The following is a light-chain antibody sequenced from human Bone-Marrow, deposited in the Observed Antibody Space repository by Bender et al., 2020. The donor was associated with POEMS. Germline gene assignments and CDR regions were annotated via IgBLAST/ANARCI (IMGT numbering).Light chain of an antibody. CDR1: QWGDKY. CDR2: EDT. Sequence: SYELTQPPSVSVSPGQTATISCFGDQWGDKYAAWYQQRPGQSPVLVIYEDTKRPSGIPERFSGSNSGNTATLTISGTQAMDEADYYCQAWDTTTSYVFGTGTKVTVL. J-gene: IGLJ1*01. CDR3: QAWDTTTSYV. V-gene: IGLV3-1*01.